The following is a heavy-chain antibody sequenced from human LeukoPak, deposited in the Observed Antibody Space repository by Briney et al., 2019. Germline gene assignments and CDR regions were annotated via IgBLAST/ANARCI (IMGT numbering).Heavy chain of an antibody. V-gene: IGHV1-18*01. CDR3: ARDLSYDSSGYYYEDAFDI. J-gene: IGHJ3*02. CDR2: ISAYNGNT. CDR1: GYTFTSYD. D-gene: IGHD3-22*01. Sequence: AASVKVSCKASGYTFTSYDINGVRQAPGQGLEWMGWISAYNGNTNYAQKLQGRVTMTTDTSTSTAYMELRSLRSDDTAVYYCARDLSYDSSGYYYEDAFDIWGRGTMVTVSS.